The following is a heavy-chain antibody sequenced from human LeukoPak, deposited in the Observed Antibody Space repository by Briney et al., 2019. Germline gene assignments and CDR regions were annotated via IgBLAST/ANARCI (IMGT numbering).Heavy chain of an antibody. CDR1: GYSISSGYY. J-gene: IGHJ4*01. CDR2: IYNSGST. D-gene: IGHD3-10*01. CDR3: ASVGGRYYYGSGSYYPD. Sequence: SETLSLTCTVSGYSISSGYYWGWIRQPPGKGLEWIGSIYNSGSTYYNPSLKSRVTISVDTSKNQFSLKLSSVTAADTAVYYCASVGGRYYYGSGSYYPDWGQEPWSPSPQ. V-gene: IGHV4-38-2*02.